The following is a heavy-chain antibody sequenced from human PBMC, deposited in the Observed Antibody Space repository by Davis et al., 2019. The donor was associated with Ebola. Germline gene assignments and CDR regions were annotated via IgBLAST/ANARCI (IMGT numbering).Heavy chain of an antibody. CDR2: IGPSGNSF. V-gene: IGHV3-11*04. D-gene: IGHD1-26*01. J-gene: IGHJ4*02. Sequence: PGGSLRLSCEVSGFTFSDYYMSWIRQAPGKGLEWIAYIGPSGNSFYCADSVKGRFTISRDNAKNSLYLQMNSLRAEDTAVYYCARGSGSYSSLGFDYWGQGTLVTVSS. CDR1: GFTFSDYY. CDR3: ARGSGSYSSLGFDY.